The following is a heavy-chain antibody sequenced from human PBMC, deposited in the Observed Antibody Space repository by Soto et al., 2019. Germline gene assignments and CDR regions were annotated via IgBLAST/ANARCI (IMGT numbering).Heavy chain of an antibody. V-gene: IGHV1-18*01. CDR1: GYTFTSYG. CDR3: ARAGGLWFGELSERNYFDY. CDR2: ISAYNGNT. D-gene: IGHD3-10*01. J-gene: IGHJ4*02. Sequence: QVPLVQSGAEVKKPGASVKVSCKASGYTFTSYGISWVRQAPGQGLEWMGWISAYNGNTNYAQKLQGRVTMTTDTSTSTAYMELRSLRSDDTAVYYCARAGGLWFGELSERNYFDYWGQGTLVTVSS.